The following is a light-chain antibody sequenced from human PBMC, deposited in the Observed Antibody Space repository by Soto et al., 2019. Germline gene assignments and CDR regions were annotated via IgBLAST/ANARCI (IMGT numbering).Light chain of an antibody. Sequence: QSVLTQPAAVSGSPGQSITISCTGTSSDVGGDNYVSWYQHHPGKAPKLMIYEVTSRPSGVSHRFSGSKSGNTASLTISGLQTEDAADYYCSSYSRSRTLEGFGGGTQLTVL. CDR1: SSDVGGDNY. V-gene: IGLV2-14*01. J-gene: IGLJ3*02. CDR2: EVT. CDR3: SSYSRSRTLEG.